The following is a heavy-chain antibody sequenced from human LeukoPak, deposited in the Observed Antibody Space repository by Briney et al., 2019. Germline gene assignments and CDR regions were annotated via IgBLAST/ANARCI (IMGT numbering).Heavy chain of an antibody. J-gene: IGHJ6*02. CDR3: AQDLGQNYYIYYGMDV. D-gene: IGHD3-10*01. CDR2: ISYDGSNK. V-gene: IGHV3-30*18. Sequence: GGSLRLSCAASGFTFSSYGMLRVRQAPGKGLEWVAVISYDGSNKYYADSVKVRFTISRDNSKNTLYLQMNSLRADDTAVYYCAQDLGQNYYIYYGMDVWGQGTTVTVSS. CDR1: GFTFSSYG.